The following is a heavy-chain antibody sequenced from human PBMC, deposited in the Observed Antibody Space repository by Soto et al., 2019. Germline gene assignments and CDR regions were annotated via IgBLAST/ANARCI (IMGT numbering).Heavy chain of an antibody. CDR2: ISYDGSNK. CDR1: GFTFSSYG. J-gene: IGHJ3*02. V-gene: IGHV3-30*18. D-gene: IGHD3-10*01. Sequence: QVQLVESGGGVVQPGRSLRLSCAASGFTFSSYGMHWVRQAPGKGLEWVAVISYDGSNKYYADSVKGRFTISRDNSKNTLYLQMNSLRAEDTAVYYCAKDSPGDRAFDIWGQGTMVTVSS. CDR3: AKDSPGDRAFDI.